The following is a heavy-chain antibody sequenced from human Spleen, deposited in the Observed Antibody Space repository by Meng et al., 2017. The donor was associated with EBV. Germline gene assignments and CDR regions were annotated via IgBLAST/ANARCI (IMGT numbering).Heavy chain of an antibody. CDR3: ASSPGEMATVLDF. CDR1: ADSFNDFT. V-gene: IGHV4-34*01. Sequence: GHPQQWGSGLVRPSATLSLTCTVLADSFNDFTWSWVRQSPGRGLEWIGEVTHNGSTIYHPSLKSRVAISVDTSKKQFSLTLHSLTAADTGIYFCASSPGEMATVLDFWDRGTLVTVSS. D-gene: IGHD5-24*01. J-gene: IGHJ4*02. CDR2: VTHNGST.